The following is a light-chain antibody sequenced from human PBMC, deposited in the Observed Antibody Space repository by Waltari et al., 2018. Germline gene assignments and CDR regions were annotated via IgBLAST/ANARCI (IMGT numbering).Light chain of an antibody. CDR1: RSDLGGHNY. Sequence: QSALTQPASVSGSPGQSITISCAGTRSDLGGHNYVSWYQQHPGKAPQLIIYNVSPRPSGVSNRFSGSKSGTTASLTISGLQAEDEADYYCCSYTAITTLDVIFGGGTKLSVL. CDR3: CSYTAITTLDVI. J-gene: IGLJ2*01. CDR2: NVS. V-gene: IGLV2-14*03.